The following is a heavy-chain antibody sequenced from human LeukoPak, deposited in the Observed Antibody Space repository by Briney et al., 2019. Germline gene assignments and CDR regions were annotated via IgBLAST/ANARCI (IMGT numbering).Heavy chain of an antibody. CDR3: ARDGEYCSGGSCYGLSAFGI. Sequence: ASVKVSCKASGYTFTSYYMHWVRQAPGQGLEWMGIINPSGGSTSYAQKFQGRVTMTRDTSTSTVYMELSSLRSEDTAVYYCARDGEYCSGGSCYGLSAFGIWGQGTMVTVSS. CDR2: INPSGGST. D-gene: IGHD2-15*01. J-gene: IGHJ3*02. CDR1: GYTFTSYY. V-gene: IGHV1-46*01.